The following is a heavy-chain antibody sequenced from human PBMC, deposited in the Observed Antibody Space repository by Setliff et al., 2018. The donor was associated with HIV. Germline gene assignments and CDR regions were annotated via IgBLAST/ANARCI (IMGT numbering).Heavy chain of an antibody. V-gene: IGHV1-58*02. CDR1: GFTFTSSA. Sequence: ASVKVSCKASGFTFTSSAMQWVRQARGQRLEWIGWIVVGSGNTNYAQKFQERVTITRDMSTSTAYMELSSLRSEDTAVYYCAAADYSNPHWYFDRWGRGTLVTVSS. CDR2: IVVGSGNT. CDR3: AAADYSNPHWYFDR. D-gene: IGHD4-4*01. J-gene: IGHJ2*01.